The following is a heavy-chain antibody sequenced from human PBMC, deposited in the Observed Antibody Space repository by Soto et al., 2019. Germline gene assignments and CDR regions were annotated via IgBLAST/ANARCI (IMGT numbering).Heavy chain of an antibody. D-gene: IGHD2-2*01. CDR2: ISSGSSTK. CDR3: ARESYCSSTSCHSDPFDI. Sequence: EVQLVESGGGLVQPGGSLRISCAAAGCTFRSYSMNWVRQAPGKGLEWVSYISSGSSTKYYADSVKGRFTISRDNAKDSLYLHMNSLRADDTAVYYCARESYCSSTSCHSDPFDIWGQGTMVTVSS. V-gene: IGHV3-48*01. J-gene: IGHJ3*02. CDR1: GCTFRSYS.